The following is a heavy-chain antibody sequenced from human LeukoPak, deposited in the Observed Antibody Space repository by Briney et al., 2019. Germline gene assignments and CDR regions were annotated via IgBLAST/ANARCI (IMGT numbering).Heavy chain of an antibody. V-gene: IGHV1-18*01. Sequence: GASVKVSCKASGYTFTSYGISWVRQAPGQGLEWMGWISAYNGNTNCAQKLQGRVTMTTDTSTSTAYMELRSLRSDDTAVYYCARGGCSSTSCRFPVPRAYWFDPWGQGTLVTVSS. D-gene: IGHD2-2*01. CDR2: ISAYNGNT. CDR1: GYTFTSYG. J-gene: IGHJ5*02. CDR3: ARGGCSSTSCRFPVPRAYWFDP.